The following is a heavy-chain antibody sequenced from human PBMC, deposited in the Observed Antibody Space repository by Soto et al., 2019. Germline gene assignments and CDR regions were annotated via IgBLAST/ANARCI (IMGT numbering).Heavy chain of an antibody. D-gene: IGHD6-13*01. CDR2: IWYDGSNK. CDR1: GFTFSSYG. J-gene: IGHJ4*02. V-gene: IGHV3-33*01. CDR3: AREGIAAAGSRSEQLDY. Sequence: GGSLRLSCAASGFTFSSYGMHWVRQAPGKGLEWVAVIWYDGSNKYYADSVKGRFTISRDNSKNTLYLQMNSLRAEDTAVYYCAREGIAAAGSRSEQLDYWGQGTLVTVSS.